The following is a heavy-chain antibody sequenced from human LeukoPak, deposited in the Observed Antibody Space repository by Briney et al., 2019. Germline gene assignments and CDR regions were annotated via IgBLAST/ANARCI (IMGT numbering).Heavy chain of an antibody. CDR1: GFNFSDYA. D-gene: IGHD3-10*01. Sequence: GGSLRLSCAASGFNFSDYAMNWVRQAPGKGLEWLSVISDGGHSRYYADSVKGRFTISRDNSKNMLYLQMGSLRAEDTAVYYCARKLLTVPWGQGTLVTVSS. CDR3: ARKLLTVP. V-gene: IGHV3-23*01. J-gene: IGHJ5*02. CDR2: ISDGGHSR.